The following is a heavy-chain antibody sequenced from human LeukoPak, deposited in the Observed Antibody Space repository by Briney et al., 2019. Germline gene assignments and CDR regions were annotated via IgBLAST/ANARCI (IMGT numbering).Heavy chain of an antibody. V-gene: IGHV4-59*01. D-gene: IGHD3-10*01. CDR1: GVSISGNY. Sequence: SETLSLTCTVSGVSISGNYWSWIRQPPGKGLEWIGYIFYTGSTNYNPSLKSRVAILLDTSKNQFSLKLSSVSAADTAVYYCARDQDSGFDYWGQGTLVTVSS. CDR2: IFYTGST. CDR3: ARDQDSGFDY. J-gene: IGHJ4*02.